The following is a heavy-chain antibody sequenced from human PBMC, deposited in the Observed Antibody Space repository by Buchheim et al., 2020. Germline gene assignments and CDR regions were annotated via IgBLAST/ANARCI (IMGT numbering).Heavy chain of an antibody. J-gene: IGHJ4*02. CDR2: IKDNGST. CDR1: GGSIGSATYY. Sequence: QLQLQESGPGLVRPSETLSLTCSVSGGSIGSATYYWGWFRQSPGKGLEWIGSIKDNGSTFYNPSLKSRVAISAATSKAQFSLNLNSVTAADTAVYYCARDFGYWGQGIL. D-gene: IGHD3-10*01. CDR3: ARDFGY. V-gene: IGHV4-39*02.